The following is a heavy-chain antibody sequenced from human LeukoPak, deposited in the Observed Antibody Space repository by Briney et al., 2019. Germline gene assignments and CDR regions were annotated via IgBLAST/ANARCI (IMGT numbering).Heavy chain of an antibody. D-gene: IGHD5-12*01. V-gene: IGHV4-4*07. CDR2: IYTSGST. Sequence: SETLSLTCTVSGGSISSYYWSWIRQPAGKGLEWIGRIYTSGSTNYNPSLKSRVTMSVDTSKNQFSLKLSSVTAADTAVYYCARGAWLRLGGYYYYYYYMDVWGKGTTVTVSS. CDR1: GGSISSYY. J-gene: IGHJ6*03. CDR3: ARGAWLRLGGYYYYYYYMDV.